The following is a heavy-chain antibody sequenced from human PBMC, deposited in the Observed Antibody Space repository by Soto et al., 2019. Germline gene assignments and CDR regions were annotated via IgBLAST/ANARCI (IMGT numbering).Heavy chain of an antibody. D-gene: IGHD3-10*01. J-gene: IGHJ6*03. V-gene: IGHV1-8*01. CDR1: GGTFSSYD. CDR2: MNPNSGNT. CDR3: ARGGTPYYYGSGSYQYYYYYMDV. Sequence: GASVKVSCKASGGTFSSYDINWVRQATGQGLEWMGWMNPNSGNTGYAQKFQGRVTMTRNTSISTAYMELSSLRSEDTAVYYCARGGTPYYYGSGSYQYYYYYMDVWGKGTTVTVSS.